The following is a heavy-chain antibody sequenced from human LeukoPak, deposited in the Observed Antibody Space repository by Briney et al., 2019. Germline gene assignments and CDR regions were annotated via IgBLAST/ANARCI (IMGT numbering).Heavy chain of an antibody. Sequence: GGSLRLSCAASGFTFSSYGMNWVRQAPGKGLEWVSSITSSGSYIYYADPVKGRFTISRDNAKNSLYLQMNSLRAEDTAVYYCARDISSGYPTYWGQGTLVTVSS. CDR1: GFTFSSYG. J-gene: IGHJ4*02. V-gene: IGHV3-21*01. CDR3: ARDISSGYPTY. D-gene: IGHD5-12*01. CDR2: ITSSGSYI.